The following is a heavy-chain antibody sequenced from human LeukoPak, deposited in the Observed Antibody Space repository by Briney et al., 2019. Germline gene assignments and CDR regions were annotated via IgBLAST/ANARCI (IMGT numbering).Heavy chain of an antibody. V-gene: IGHV4-34*01. CDR2: INHSGST. CDR1: GGSFSGYY. D-gene: IGHD6-13*01. Sequence: SETLSLTCAVYGGSFSGYYWSWIRQPPGKGLEWIGEINHSGSTNYNPSLKSRVTISVDTSKNQFSLKLSSVTAADTAVYYCARESSSSWYLAIDSWGHGTLVTVSS. CDR3: ARESSSSWYLAIDS. J-gene: IGHJ5*01.